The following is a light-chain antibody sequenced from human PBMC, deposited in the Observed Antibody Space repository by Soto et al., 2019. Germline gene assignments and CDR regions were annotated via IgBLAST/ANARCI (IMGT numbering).Light chain of an antibody. CDR3: QQYGSSPRT. CDR2: DAS. J-gene: IGKJ1*01. CDR1: QSVGSNN. V-gene: IGKV3-20*01. Sequence: ENVLTQSPGTLSLSPGERATLSCRASQSVGSNNLAWVQQKPGQAPRLLVYDASSRATGISDRFSGSGSGTDFTLTISRLETEDFAVYYCQQYGSSPRTFGQGTRVEVK.